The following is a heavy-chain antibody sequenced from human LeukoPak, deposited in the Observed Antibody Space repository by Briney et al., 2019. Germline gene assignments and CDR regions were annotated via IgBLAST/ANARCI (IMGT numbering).Heavy chain of an antibody. V-gene: IGHV4-59*01. CDR3: ARDRRRWFDP. J-gene: IGHJ5*02. D-gene: IGHD5-24*01. CDR2: IYYSGGT. CDR1: GGSISSYY. Sequence: SETLSLTCTVSGGSISSYYWSWIRQPPGKGLEWIGYIYYSGGTNYNPSLKSRVTISVDTSKNQFSLKLSSVTAADTAVYYCARDRRRWFDPWGQGTLVTVSS.